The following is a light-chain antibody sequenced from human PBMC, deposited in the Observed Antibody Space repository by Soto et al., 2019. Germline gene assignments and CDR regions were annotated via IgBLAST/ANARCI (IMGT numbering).Light chain of an antibody. CDR2: WAS. CDR1: QSVLYSSNNENY. J-gene: IGKJ1*01. CDR3: QQYYTPLWT. V-gene: IGKV4-1*01. Sequence: DIVMTQSPDSLAVSLGERATINCKSSQSVLYSSNNENYLAWYQQKPGQPPKLLIYWASTRESGVRDRFSGSGSGTDFTLTISSLQAEDVAVYYCQQYYTPLWTFGQGTKVEIK.